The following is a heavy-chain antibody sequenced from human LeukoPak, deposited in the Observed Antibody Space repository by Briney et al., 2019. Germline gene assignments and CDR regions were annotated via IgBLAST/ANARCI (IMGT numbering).Heavy chain of an antibody. J-gene: IGHJ5*02. CDR1: GFTFSNYA. D-gene: IGHD6-13*01. V-gene: IGHV3-23*01. CDR2: ISGSGGST. CDR3: AKDADSSNWYNWFDP. Sequence: GGSLRLSCAASGFTFSNYAMSWVRQAPGKGLEWVSAISGSGGSTYYADSVKGRFTNSRDNSKNTLYLQMNSLRAEDTAVYYCAKDADSSNWYNWFDPWGQGTQVTVSS.